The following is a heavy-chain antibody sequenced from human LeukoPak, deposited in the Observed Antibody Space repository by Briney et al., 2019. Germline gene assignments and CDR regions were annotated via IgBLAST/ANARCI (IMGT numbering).Heavy chain of an antibody. CDR1: GSIFTSYW. Sequence: GASLQISCEASGSIFTSYWIGWVRQLPGKGLEWMGIIYPGDSDNRYSPSFQGQVTISADKSISTAYLQWSSLKASDTAMYYCARPSDYGDSYYVDYWGQGTLVTVSS. J-gene: IGHJ4*02. D-gene: IGHD4-17*01. V-gene: IGHV5-51*01. CDR3: ARPSDYGDSYYVDY. CDR2: IYPGDSDN.